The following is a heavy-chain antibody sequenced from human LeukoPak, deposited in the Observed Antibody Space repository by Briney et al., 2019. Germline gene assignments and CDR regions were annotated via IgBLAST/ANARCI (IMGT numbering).Heavy chain of an antibody. Sequence: SETLSLTCTISGASISTGGFYWTWIRQPPGEGLEWIGYIYYTGSADYNASLKSRLTISLDTSKNRFSLKLNSVTAADTVVYYCARDHSYYFGSQTSTLDVWGQGTAVTVSS. V-gene: IGHV4-31*03. CDR2: IYYTGSA. CDR3: ARDHSYYFGSQTSTLDV. J-gene: IGHJ6*02. D-gene: IGHD3-10*01. CDR1: GASISTGGFY.